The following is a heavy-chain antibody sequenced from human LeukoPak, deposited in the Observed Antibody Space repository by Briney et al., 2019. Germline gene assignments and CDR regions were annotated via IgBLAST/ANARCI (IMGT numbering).Heavy chain of an antibody. CDR3: AKDLGYYDSSGPDY. J-gene: IGHJ4*02. Sequence: PGGTLRLSCAASGFTFSSYGMSWVRQAPGKGLEWVSAISGSGGSTYYANSVKGRFTISRDNSKNTLYLQMNSLRAEDTAVYYCAKDLGYYDSSGPDYWGQGTLVTVSS. V-gene: IGHV3-23*01. CDR1: GFTFSSYG. D-gene: IGHD3-22*01. CDR2: ISGSGGST.